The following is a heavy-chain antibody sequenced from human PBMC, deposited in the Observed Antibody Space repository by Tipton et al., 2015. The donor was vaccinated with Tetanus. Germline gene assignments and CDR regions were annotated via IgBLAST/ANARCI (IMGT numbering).Heavy chain of an antibody. V-gene: IGHV4-39*01. D-gene: IGHD2-8*01. CDR1: GGAISRSSHY. CDR2: IHYSGRT. Sequence: TLSLTCSVSGGAISRSSHYWGWIRQPPGKGLEWIGIIHYSGRTYYNPSLKSRVTVSVDMSRNPVSLKLSSVTAADTAVYYCARPASTRPMKRGGTSSDDNSGTQVSLRMSYGTAADAAVYYCTRLRYCYGGSCHHDYWGQGTLVTVSS. J-gene: IGHJ4*02. CDR3: ARPASTRPMKRGGTSSDDNSGTQVSLRMSYGTAADAAVYYCTRLRYCYGGSCHHDY.